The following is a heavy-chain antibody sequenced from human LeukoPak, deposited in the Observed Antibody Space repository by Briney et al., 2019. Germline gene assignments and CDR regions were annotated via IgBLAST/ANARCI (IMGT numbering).Heavy chain of an antibody. V-gene: IGHV3-23*01. Sequence: GGSLRLSCAASGFTFSSYAMSWVRQAPGKGLEWVSAISGSGGSTSYADSVKCRFTISRYNAKNTLYLQMNSLRAEDTAVYFCAKYLAGSGLYYFDYWGQGTLVTVSS. D-gene: IGHD3-10*01. CDR1: GFTFSSYA. CDR2: ISGSGGST. J-gene: IGHJ4*02. CDR3: AKYLAGSGLYYFDY.